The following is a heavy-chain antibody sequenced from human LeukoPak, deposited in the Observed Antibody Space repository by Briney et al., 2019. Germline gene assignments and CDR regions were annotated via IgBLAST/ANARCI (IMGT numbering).Heavy chain of an antibody. V-gene: IGHV1-18*01. J-gene: IGHJ4*02. CDR2: ISAYNGNT. Sequence: ASVKVSCKASGYTFTSYGISWVRQAPGQGLEWMGWISAYNGNTNYAQKLQGRVTMTTDTSTSTAYMELRSLRSDDTAVYYCARVGCDILTGYYYFDYWGQGTLVTVSS. CDR1: GYTFTSYG. CDR3: ARVGCDILTGYYYFDY. D-gene: IGHD3-9*01.